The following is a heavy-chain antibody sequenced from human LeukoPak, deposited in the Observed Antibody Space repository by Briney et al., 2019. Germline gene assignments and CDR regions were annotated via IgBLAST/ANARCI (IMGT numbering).Heavy chain of an antibody. D-gene: IGHD1-14*01. J-gene: IGHJ4*02. Sequence: GRSLRLSCAASGFTFSSYAMHWVRQAPGKGLEWVAVISYDGSNKYYADSVKGRFTISRDNSKNTLYLQMNSLRAEDTAVYYCAASTGAALKYWGQGTPGNGPS. CDR2: ISYDGSNK. V-gene: IGHV3-30-3*01. CDR3: AASTGAALKY. CDR1: GFTFSSYA.